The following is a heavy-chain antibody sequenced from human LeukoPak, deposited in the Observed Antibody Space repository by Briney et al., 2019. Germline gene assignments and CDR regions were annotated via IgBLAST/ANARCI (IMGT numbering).Heavy chain of an antibody. D-gene: IGHD3-22*01. CDR2: ISYDGSNK. CDR3: AKDGHYDSSGYYGVFDY. J-gene: IGHJ4*02. CDR1: GFTFSSYG. Sequence: PGGSLRLSCAASGFTFSSYGMHWVRQAPGKGLEWVAVISYDGSNKCYADSVKGRFTISRDNSKNTLYLQMNSLRAEDTAVYYCAKDGHYDSSGYYGVFDYWGQGTLVTISS. V-gene: IGHV3-30*18.